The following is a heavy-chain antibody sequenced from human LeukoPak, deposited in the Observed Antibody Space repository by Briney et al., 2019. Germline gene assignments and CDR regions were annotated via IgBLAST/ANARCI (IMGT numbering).Heavy chain of an antibody. V-gene: IGHV3-21*01. CDR3: ARNSYYDSSGYLNWFDP. CDR2: ISSSSSYI. J-gene: IGHJ5*02. Sequence: PGGSLRLSCAASGFTFSSYSMNWVRQAPGKGLEWASSISSSSSYIYYADSVKGRFTISRDNAKNSLYLQMNSLRAEDMAVYYCARNSYYDSSGYLNWFDPWGQGTLVTVSS. CDR1: GFTFSSYS. D-gene: IGHD3-22*01.